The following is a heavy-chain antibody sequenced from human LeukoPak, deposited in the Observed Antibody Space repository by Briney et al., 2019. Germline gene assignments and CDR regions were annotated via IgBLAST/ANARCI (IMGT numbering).Heavy chain of an antibody. Sequence: SETLSLTCTVSGGSISSYYWSWIRQPAGKELEWIGRIYASGSTNYKPSLKSRLTMSLDTSKNQFSLKLSSVTAADTAVYYCARGPDLNSSGWYTRGYYYYGMDVWGQGTTVTVSS. CDR2: IYASGST. J-gene: IGHJ6*02. CDR1: GGSISSYY. D-gene: IGHD6-19*01. CDR3: ARGPDLNSSGWYTRGYYYYGMDV. V-gene: IGHV4-4*07.